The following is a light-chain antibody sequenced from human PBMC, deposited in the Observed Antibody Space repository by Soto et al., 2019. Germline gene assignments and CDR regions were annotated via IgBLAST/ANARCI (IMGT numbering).Light chain of an antibody. J-gene: IGKJ1*01. CDR3: QQRSNWPT. CDR1: QSVSSY. V-gene: IGKV3-11*01. Sequence: EILSTQSPATLSLSPGERATLSCRASQSVSSYLAWYQQKPGQAPRLLIYDASNRATGIPARFSGNGSGTDFTLTISSLEPEDFAVYYCQQRSNWPTFGQGTK. CDR2: DAS.